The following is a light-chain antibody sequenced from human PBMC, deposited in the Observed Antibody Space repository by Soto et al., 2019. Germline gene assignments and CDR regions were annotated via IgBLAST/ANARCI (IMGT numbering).Light chain of an antibody. CDR1: QTIISY. CDR3: QQTFLPHLT. Sequence: DINITQSPSSLSAAVGDRVTITCRTSQTIISYLNWFQQKSGEAPRLLIYAASNLRSGVSSRFSGSTSGTEFTLTISDLRPEDVATYFCQQTFLPHLTFGGGTRVDI. V-gene: IGKV1-39*01. J-gene: IGKJ4*01. CDR2: AAS.